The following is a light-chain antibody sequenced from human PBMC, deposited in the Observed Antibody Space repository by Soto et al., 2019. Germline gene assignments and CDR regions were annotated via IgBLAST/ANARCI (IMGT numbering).Light chain of an antibody. CDR3: QVWDSSSDSYV. J-gene: IGLJ1*01. CDR1: NIGSKS. CDR2: YDS. Sequence: SYELTQPPSVSVAPGKTSRITCGGNNIGSKSVHWYQQKPGQAPVLVIYYDSDRPSGIPERFSGSNSGKTATLTISRVEAGDEADYYCQVWDSSSDSYVFGTGTKLTVL. V-gene: IGLV3-21*04.